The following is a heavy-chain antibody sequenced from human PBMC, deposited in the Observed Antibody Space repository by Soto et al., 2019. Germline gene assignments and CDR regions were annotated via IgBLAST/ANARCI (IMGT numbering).Heavy chain of an antibody. Sequence: QVQLQESGPGLVKPSQTLSLTCTVSGGSISSGGYYWSWIRQHPGKGLEWIGYIYYSGSTYYNPSLKSRVTISVDTSKNQFSLKLSSVTAADTAVYYCARGRYDILTGYNPFDPWGQGTLVTVSS. D-gene: IGHD3-9*01. J-gene: IGHJ5*02. CDR2: IYYSGST. CDR3: ARGRYDILTGYNPFDP. CDR1: GGSISSGGYY. V-gene: IGHV4-31*03.